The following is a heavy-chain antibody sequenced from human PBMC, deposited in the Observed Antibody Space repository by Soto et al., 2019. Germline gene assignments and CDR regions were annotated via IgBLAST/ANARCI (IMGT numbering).Heavy chain of an antibody. D-gene: IGHD1-26*01. CDR1: GFTFSAFA. CDR3: AKLSGYDYYYYIDV. CDR2: ITGSGGST. V-gene: IGHV3-23*01. Sequence: PGGSLRLSCAASGFTFSAFAMNWFRQAPGKGLEWVSAITGSGGSTYYVDSVKGRFTISRDNSKNTLHLQMNSLRAEDSAVYYCAKLSGYDYYYYIDVWGKGTTVTVSS. J-gene: IGHJ6*03.